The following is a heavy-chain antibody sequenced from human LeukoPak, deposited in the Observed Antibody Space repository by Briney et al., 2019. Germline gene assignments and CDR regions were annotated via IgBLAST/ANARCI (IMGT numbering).Heavy chain of an antibody. D-gene: IGHD3-22*01. CDR2: MYSGGQT. CDR3: ARARCDSCGYGS. V-gene: IGHV3-66*02. J-gene: IGHJ5*02. CDR1: GFIVSSNY. Sequence: PGGSLRLSCAASGFIVSSNYMSWVRQAPGKGLEWAAVMYSGGQTYYAGSVRGRFTISRDTSKNTLYLQMDSLRSEDTAEYYCARARCDSCGYGSWGQGTLVTVSS.